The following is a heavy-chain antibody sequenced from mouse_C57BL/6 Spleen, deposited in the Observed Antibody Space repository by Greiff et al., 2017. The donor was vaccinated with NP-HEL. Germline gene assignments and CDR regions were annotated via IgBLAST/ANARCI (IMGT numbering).Heavy chain of an antibody. Sequence: QVQLQQSGAELVRPGTSVKVSCKASGYAFTNYLIEWVKQRPGQGLEWIGVINPGSGGTNYNEKFKGKATLTADKSSSTAYMQLSSLTSEDSAVYFCARESPWEGYYFDYWGQGTTLTVSS. CDR2: INPGSGGT. J-gene: IGHJ2*01. CDR1: GYAFTNYL. CDR3: ARESPWEGYYFDY. V-gene: IGHV1-54*01. D-gene: IGHD4-1*01.